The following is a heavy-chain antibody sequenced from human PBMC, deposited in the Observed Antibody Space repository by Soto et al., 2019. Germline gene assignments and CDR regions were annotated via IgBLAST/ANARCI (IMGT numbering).Heavy chain of an antibody. CDR2: INGDGSST. J-gene: IGHJ4*02. CDR1: GFTISSYW. D-gene: IGHD2-21*01. Sequence: GGSLRLSCVVSGFTISSYWMHWVRQAPGKGLVWVSRINGDGSSTNYADSVRDRFTISRDNAKNSLFLQMNSLRAEDTALYHCARGPISNDHYFDFWGQGAQVTVSS. CDR3: ARGPISNDHYFDF. V-gene: IGHV3-74*01.